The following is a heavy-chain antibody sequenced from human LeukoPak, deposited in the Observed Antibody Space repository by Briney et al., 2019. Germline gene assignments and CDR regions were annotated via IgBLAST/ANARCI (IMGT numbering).Heavy chain of an antibody. D-gene: IGHD3-22*01. CDR1: GGSIGDFY. CDR3: ARGYYYHNTGYYVAFDM. Sequence: SETLSLNCTVSGGSIGDFYWSWIRQSPTKGLEWIGHIYYTGSARYNPSLRSRVSISVDTSKNQFSLKLTSVTAADTAMYYCARGYYYHNTGYYVAFDMWGQGTMVTVSS. V-gene: IGHV4-59*01. J-gene: IGHJ3*02. CDR2: IYYTGSA.